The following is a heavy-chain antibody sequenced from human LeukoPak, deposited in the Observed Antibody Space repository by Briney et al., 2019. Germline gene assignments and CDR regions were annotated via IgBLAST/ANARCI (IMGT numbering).Heavy chain of an antibody. Sequence: SETLSLTCAVYGGSFSGYYWSWIRQPPGNGLEWIGEINHSGSTNYNPSLKSRVTISVDTSKNQFSLKLSSVTAADTAVYYCAGNGIWFGELKGYYFDYWGQGTLVTVSS. D-gene: IGHD3-10*01. CDR2: INHSGST. J-gene: IGHJ4*02. CDR1: GGSFSGYY. V-gene: IGHV4-34*01. CDR3: AGNGIWFGELKGYYFDY.